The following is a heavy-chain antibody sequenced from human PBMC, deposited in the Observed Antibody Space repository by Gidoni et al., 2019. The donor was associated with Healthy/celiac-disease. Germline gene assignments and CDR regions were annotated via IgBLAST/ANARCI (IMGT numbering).Heavy chain of an antibody. CDR1: GYSFTSYW. Sequence: EVQLVQSGAEVKKPGESMKISCKGSGYSFTSYWVGWVRQMPGKGLEWMGIIYPGDSDTGYSPSFQGQVTISADKSISTAYLQWSSLKASDTAMYYCARLLGLGSSWYSGYFDYWGQGTLVTVSS. CDR3: ARLLGLGSSWYSGYFDY. J-gene: IGHJ4*02. D-gene: IGHD6-13*01. CDR2: IYPGDSDT. V-gene: IGHV5-51*01.